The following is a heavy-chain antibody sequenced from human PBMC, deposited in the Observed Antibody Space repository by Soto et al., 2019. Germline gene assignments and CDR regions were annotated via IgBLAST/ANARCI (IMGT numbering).Heavy chain of an antibody. Sequence: ASVKVSCKASGYTFTSYGISWVRQAPGQGLEWMGWISAYNGNKYYADSVKGRFTISRDNSKNTLYLQMNSLRAEDTAVYYCAMGGSYYYGMDVWGQGTTVTVSS. CDR2: ISAYNGNK. CDR1: GYTFTSYG. D-gene: IGHD1-26*01. CDR3: AMGGSYYYGMDV. J-gene: IGHJ6*02. V-gene: IGHV1-18*01.